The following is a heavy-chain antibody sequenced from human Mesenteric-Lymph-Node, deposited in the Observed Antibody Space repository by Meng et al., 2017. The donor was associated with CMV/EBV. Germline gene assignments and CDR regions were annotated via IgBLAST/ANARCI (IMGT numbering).Heavy chain of an antibody. CDR2: INPNSGGT. D-gene: IGHD6-6*01. J-gene: IGHJ5*02. CDR3: AREYSSSSDWFDP. Sequence: KPPGYTFTGYYMHWVRQAPGQGLEWMGWINPNSGGTNYAQKFQGRVTMTRDTSISTAYMELSRLRSDDTAVYYCAREYSSSSDWFDPWGQGTLVTVSS. CDR1: GYTFTGYY. V-gene: IGHV1-2*02.